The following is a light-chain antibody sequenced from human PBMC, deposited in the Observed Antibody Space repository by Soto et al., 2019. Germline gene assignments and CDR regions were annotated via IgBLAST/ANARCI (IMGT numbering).Light chain of an antibody. V-gene: IGLV2-14*01. J-gene: IGLJ1*01. CDR2: EVT. Sequence: QSVLTQPASVSGSPGQSITVSCTGTSSDVGGHNYVSWFQQHPGQAPKLLIYEVTTRPSGVSTRFSGSKSGNTASLTISGLQAEDEADYHCSSYLSSGTLFVFGTGTKLTVL. CDR3: SSYLSSGTLFV. CDR1: SSDVGGHNY.